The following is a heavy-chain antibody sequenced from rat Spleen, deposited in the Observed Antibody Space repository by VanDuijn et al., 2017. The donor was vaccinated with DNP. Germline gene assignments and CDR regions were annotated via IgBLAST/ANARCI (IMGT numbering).Heavy chain of an antibody. CDR1: GFTFSNYY. CDR2: IIYDGSST. J-gene: IGHJ2*01. V-gene: IGHV5-7*01. CDR3: TRPGLQWWDY. Sequence: EVQLVESGGGLVQPGRSLKLSCAASGFTFSNYYMAWVRQAPKKGLEWVATIIYDGSSTYYRDSVKGRFTISRDHAKSTLYLQMDSLGSEDTATYFCTRPGLQWWDYWGQGVMVTVSS. D-gene: IGHD1-1*01.